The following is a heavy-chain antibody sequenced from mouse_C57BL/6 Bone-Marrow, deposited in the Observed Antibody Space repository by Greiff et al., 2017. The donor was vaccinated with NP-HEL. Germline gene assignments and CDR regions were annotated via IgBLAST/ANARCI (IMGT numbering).Heavy chain of an antibody. D-gene: IGHD2-3*01. V-gene: IGHV1-81*01. CDR2: IYPRSGNT. Sequence: QVHVKQSGAELARPGASVKLSCKASGYTFTSYGISWVKQRTGQGLEWIGEIYPRSGNTYYNEKFKGKATLTADKSSSTAYMELRSLTSEDSAVYFCARRVYDGYYPFAYWGQGTLVTVSA. J-gene: IGHJ3*01. CDR3: ARRVYDGYYPFAY. CDR1: GYTFTSYG.